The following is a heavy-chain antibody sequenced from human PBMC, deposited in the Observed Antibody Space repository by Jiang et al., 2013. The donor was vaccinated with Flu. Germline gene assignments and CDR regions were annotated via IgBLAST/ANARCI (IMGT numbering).Heavy chain of an antibody. CDR3: ARLDSSGYHIDY. V-gene: IGHV7-4-1*01. Sequence: GYTFTSYAMNWVRQAPGQGLEWMGWINTGTGKPAYAQGLTGPFVFSLDTSVSTAYLQIFSLKAEDTAVYYCARLDSSGYHIDYWGQGTLVTVSS. J-gene: IGHJ4*02. CDR2: INTGTGKP. CDR1: GYTFTSYA. D-gene: IGHD3-22*01.